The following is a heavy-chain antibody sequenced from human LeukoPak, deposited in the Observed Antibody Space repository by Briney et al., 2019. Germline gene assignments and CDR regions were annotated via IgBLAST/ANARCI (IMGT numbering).Heavy chain of an antibody. Sequence: SETLSLTCTVSGGSISSYYWSWIRQPAGKGLEWIGRIYNSGSTNYNPSLKSRVTMSVDTSKNQFSLKLSSVTAADTAVYYCTRDGYNLRGYYYYYMDVWGKGTTVTVSS. CDR1: GGSISSYY. J-gene: IGHJ6*03. CDR2: IYNSGST. V-gene: IGHV4-4*07. CDR3: TRDGYNLRGYYYYYMDV. D-gene: IGHD5-24*01.